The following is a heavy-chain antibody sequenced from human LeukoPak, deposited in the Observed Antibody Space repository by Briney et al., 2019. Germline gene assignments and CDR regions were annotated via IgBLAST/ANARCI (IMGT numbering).Heavy chain of an antibody. D-gene: IGHD4-11*01. CDR3: ARGSSPYNWYFDL. CDR1: GYRLRNHG. Sequence: GASVKVSCKASGYRLRNHGISWVRQAPGQGLEGMGWIGADSGDTHGDTHYAEKLQGRVTMTPDTSTDTAYMDLRSLTSDDTAVYYCARGSSPYNWYFDLWGRGTLVTVSS. V-gene: IGHV1-18*01. CDR2: IGADSGDTHGDT. J-gene: IGHJ2*01.